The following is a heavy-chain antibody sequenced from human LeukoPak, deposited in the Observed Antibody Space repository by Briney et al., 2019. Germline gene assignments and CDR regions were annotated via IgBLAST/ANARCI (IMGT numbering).Heavy chain of an antibody. CDR3: ARGESYYDFWSGYLDRDYYYGMDV. D-gene: IGHD3-3*01. J-gene: IGHJ6*02. Sequence: SVKVSCTASGGTFSSYAISWVRQAPGQGLEWMGEIIPIFGTANYAQKFQGRVTITADESTSTAYMELSSLRSEDTAVYYCARGESYYDFWSGYLDRDYYYGMDVWGQGTTVTVSS. V-gene: IGHV1-69*13. CDR1: GGTFSSYA. CDR2: IIPIFGTA.